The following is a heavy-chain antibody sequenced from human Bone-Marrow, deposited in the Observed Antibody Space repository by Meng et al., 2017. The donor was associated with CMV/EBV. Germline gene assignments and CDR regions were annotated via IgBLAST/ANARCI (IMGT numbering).Heavy chain of an antibody. CDR1: GYTFTSYD. D-gene: IGHD6-19*01. J-gene: IGHJ3*02. CDR2: MNPNSGNT. V-gene: IGHV1-8*01. Sequence: ASVKVSCKASGYTFTSYDINWVRQATGQGLEWMGWMNPNSGNTGYAQKFQGRVTMTRNTSISTAYMELSSLRSEDTAVYYCARGPTSSYRSGGYFPVVGTVGSAFDIWGQGTRVTVSS. CDR3: ARGPTSSYRSGGYFPVVGTVGSAFDI.